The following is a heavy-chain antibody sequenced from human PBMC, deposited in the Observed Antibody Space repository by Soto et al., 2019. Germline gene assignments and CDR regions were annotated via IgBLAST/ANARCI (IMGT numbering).Heavy chain of an antibody. Sequence: EVQLVESGGGLIQPGGSLRLSCAASGFTFSSNDMNWVCQAPGKGLEWVSLIYSGGSTYYADSVKGRFNISRDNSKNTLYLQMSSLRAEDTAVYYCATRPLLPGAPWGQGTMVTVSS. D-gene: IGHD3-22*01. CDR3: ATRPLLPGAP. J-gene: IGHJ3*01. CDR1: GFTFSSND. CDR2: IYSGGST. V-gene: IGHV3-53*01.